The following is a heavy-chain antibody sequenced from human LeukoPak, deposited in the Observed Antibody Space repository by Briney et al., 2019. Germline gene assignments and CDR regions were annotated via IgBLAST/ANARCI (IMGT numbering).Heavy chain of an antibody. Sequence: GGSLRLSCAPSGFTFSSYWMSWVRQAPGKGLEWVANIKKDGSEKYYVDSVKGRFAISRDNAKKLVYLQMNSLRAEDTAIYYCAKDQGYNTAWYSRDGFDIWGQGTMVTVSS. V-gene: IGHV3-7*03. D-gene: IGHD6-19*01. CDR3: AKDQGYNTAWYSRDGFDI. CDR1: GFTFSSYW. CDR2: IKKDGSEK. J-gene: IGHJ3*02.